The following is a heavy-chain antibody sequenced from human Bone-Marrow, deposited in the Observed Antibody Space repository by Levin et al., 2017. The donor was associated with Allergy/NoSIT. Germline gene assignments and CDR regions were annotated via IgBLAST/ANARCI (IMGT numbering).Heavy chain of an antibody. J-gene: IGHJ4*02. CDR2: INPSGGST. D-gene: IGHD2/OR15-2a*01. V-gene: IGHV1-46*01. CDR3: ARSEYSSPRASFNY. Sequence: GESLKISCKASGYSFRNFQIHWVRQAPGQGLEWMGMINPSGGSTTFAQKFQGRVTLTRDTSTSTVYMELSSLRSEDTAVYYCARSEYSSPRASFNYWGQGALVTVSS. CDR1: GYSFRNFQ.